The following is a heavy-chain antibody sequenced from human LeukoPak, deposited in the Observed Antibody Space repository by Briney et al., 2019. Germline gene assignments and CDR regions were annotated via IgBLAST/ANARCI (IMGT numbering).Heavy chain of an antibody. CDR1: GYTFTGYY. CDR2: INPNSGGT. Sequence: ASVKVSCKASGYTFTGYYMHWVRQAPGQGLEWMGWINPNSGGTNYAQKFQGRVTMTRDTSISTAYMELSRLRSDDTAVYYCARGRELWFGEWDDAFDIWGQGTMVTVSS. CDR3: ARGRELWFGEWDDAFDI. V-gene: IGHV1-2*02. D-gene: IGHD3-10*01. J-gene: IGHJ3*02.